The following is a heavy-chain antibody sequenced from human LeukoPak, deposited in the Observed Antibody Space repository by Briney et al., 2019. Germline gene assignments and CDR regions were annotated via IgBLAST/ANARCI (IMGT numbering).Heavy chain of an antibody. D-gene: IGHD3-3*01. Sequence: PSETLSLTCTVSGGSISSYYWGWIRQPQGQVMERIGEINQSGTTNYTPSLKSRVTISVDTSKSQFSLKLSSVTAADTAVYYCARGRRPGLYYDLWSGYYPLFDYWGQGTLVTVSS. V-gene: IGHV4-34*01. J-gene: IGHJ4*02. CDR2: INQSGTT. CDR1: GGSISSYY. CDR3: ARGRRPGLYYDLWSGYYPLFDY.